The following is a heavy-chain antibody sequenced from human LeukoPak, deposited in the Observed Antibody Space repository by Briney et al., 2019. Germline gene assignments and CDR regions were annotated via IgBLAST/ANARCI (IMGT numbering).Heavy chain of an antibody. CDR2: ISSNGGST. D-gene: IGHD3-16*01. CDR3: VKEGDYGYYFDY. V-gene: IGHV3-64D*06. J-gene: IGHJ4*02. Sequence: GGSLRLSCSASGFTFSSYAMDWVRQAPGKGLEYVSTISSNGGSTYYADSVKGRFTISRDDSKDTLYLRMSSLRAEDTAVYYCVKEGDYGYYFDYWGQGTLVTVSS. CDR1: GFTFSSYA.